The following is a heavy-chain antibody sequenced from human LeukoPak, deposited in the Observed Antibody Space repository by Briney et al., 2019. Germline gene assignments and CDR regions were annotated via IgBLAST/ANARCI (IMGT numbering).Heavy chain of an antibody. J-gene: IGHJ4*02. CDR1: GFTFSSYG. Sequence: GGTLRLSCAASGFTFSSYGMSWVRQAPGKGLEWVSAISGSGGSTYYADSVKGRFTISRDNSKNTLYLQMNSLRAEDTAVYYCAKRIYGSGTEMFDYWGQGTLVTVSS. CDR3: AKRIYGSGTEMFDY. CDR2: ISGSGGST. V-gene: IGHV3-23*01. D-gene: IGHD1-1*01.